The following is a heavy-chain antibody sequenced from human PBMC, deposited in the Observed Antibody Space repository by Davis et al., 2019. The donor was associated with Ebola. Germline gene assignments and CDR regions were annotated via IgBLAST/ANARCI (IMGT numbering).Heavy chain of an antibody. D-gene: IGHD2-15*01. V-gene: IGHV1-3*01. CDR1: GYTFTSYT. J-gene: IGHJ6*02. CDR3: ARRGLLLQNYYYGMDV. Sequence: ASVKVSCKASGYTFTSYTMHWVRQAPGQRLEWMGWINAGNGNTKYSQKFQGRVTITRDTSASTAYMELSSLRSEDTAVYYCARRGLLLQNYYYGMDVWGQGTTVTVSS. CDR2: INAGNGNT.